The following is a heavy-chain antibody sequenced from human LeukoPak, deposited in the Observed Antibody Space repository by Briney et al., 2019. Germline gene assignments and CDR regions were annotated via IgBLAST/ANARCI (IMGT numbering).Heavy chain of an antibody. CDR2: IRSKANSYAT. J-gene: IGHJ4*02. CDR1: GFTFSGSA. CDR3: AKRRGAGNDY. V-gene: IGHV3-73*01. Sequence: GGSLRLSCAASGFTFSGSAMHWVRQASGKGLEWVGRIRSKANSYATAYAASVKGRFTISRDNSKNTLYLQMNSLRAEDTAVYYCAKRRGAGNDYWGQGTLVTVSS. D-gene: IGHD1-1*01.